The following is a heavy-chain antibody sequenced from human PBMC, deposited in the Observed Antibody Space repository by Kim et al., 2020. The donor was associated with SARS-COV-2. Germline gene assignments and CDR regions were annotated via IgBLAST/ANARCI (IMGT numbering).Heavy chain of an antibody. CDR3: ARDHVVTAITYYYYYYGMDV. CDR1: GGSISSSSYY. D-gene: IGHD2-21*02. J-gene: IGHJ6*02. V-gene: IGHV4-39*07. CDR2: IYYSGST. Sequence: SETLSLTCTVSGGSISSSSYYWGWIRQPPGKGLEWIGSIYYSGSTYYNPSLKSRVTISVDTSKNQFSLKLSSVTAADTAVYYCARDHVVTAITYYYYYYGMDVWGQGTTVTVSS.